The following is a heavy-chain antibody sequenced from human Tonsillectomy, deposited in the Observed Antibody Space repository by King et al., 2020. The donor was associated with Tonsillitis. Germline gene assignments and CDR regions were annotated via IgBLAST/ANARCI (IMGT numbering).Heavy chain of an antibody. CDR1: GFTFTSYS. CDR3: ARDLLGYYGMDV. J-gene: IGHJ6*02. Sequence: LQLVQSGGGLVQPGGSLRLSCAASGFTFTSYSLNWVRQAPWKGLGWGSYSSSRSSTIYYSDSVKGRFTISRDNAKNSLYLQMNSLRAEDTAVYYCARDLLGYYGMDVWGQGTTVTVSS. D-gene: IGHD3-16*01. CDR2: SSSRSSTI. V-gene: IGHV3-48*01.